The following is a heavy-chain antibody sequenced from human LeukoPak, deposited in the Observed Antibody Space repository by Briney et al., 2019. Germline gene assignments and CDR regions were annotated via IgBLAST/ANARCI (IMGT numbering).Heavy chain of an antibody. D-gene: IGHD3-10*01. CDR1: GYTLTELS. CDR2: FNPEDGET. V-gene: IGHV1-24*01. Sequence: GASVKVSCKVSGYTLTELSMHWVRQAPGKGLEWMGGFNPEDGETIYAQKFQGRVTMTEDTSTDTAYMELSSLRSEDTAVYYCATVMYYYGSGKYGYWGQGTLVTVSS. CDR3: ATVMYYYGSGKYGY. J-gene: IGHJ4*02.